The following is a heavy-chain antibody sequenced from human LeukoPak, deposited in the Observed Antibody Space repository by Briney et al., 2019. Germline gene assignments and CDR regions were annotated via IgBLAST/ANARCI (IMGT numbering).Heavy chain of an antibody. D-gene: IGHD3-10*01. Sequence: ASVKVSCKASGYTFTSYGISWVRQAPGQGLEWMGWISAYNGNTNYAQKLQGRVTMTTDTSTSTAYMELRSLRSDDTAVYYCARRGGSGSHLTYYYYYGMDVWGQGTTVTVSS. V-gene: IGHV1-18*01. CDR3: ARRGGSGSHLTYYYYYGMDV. CDR1: GYTFTSYG. J-gene: IGHJ6*02. CDR2: ISAYNGNT.